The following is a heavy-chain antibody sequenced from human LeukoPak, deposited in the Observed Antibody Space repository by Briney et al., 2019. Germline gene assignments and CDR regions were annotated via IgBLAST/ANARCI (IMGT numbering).Heavy chain of an antibody. J-gene: IGHJ4*02. Sequence: GRSLRLSCAASGFTFDDYAMHWVRQAPGKGLEWVSGISWNSGSIGYADSVKGRFTISRDNAKNSLYLQMNSLRAEDTALYYCAKEVIVGNFEYWGQGTLVTVSS. D-gene: IGHD3-22*01. V-gene: IGHV3-9*01. CDR1: GFTFDDYA. CDR3: AKEVIVGNFEY. CDR2: ISWNSGSI.